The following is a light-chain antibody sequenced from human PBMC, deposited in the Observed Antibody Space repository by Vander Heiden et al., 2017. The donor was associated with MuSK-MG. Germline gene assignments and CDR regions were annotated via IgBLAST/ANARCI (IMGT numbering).Light chain of an antibody. V-gene: IGLV2-14*03. Sequence: QSALTQPAPVSGSPGQSITISCTGTNSDIGAHDYVSWYQQQPGRAPKLLIYEAFYRTSGISGRFSGSKSVNTASLTISGLQPEDEATYYCASYSLDTTLVFGGGTEVTVL. J-gene: IGLJ2*01. CDR3: ASYSLDTTLV. CDR2: EAF. CDR1: NSDIGAHDY.